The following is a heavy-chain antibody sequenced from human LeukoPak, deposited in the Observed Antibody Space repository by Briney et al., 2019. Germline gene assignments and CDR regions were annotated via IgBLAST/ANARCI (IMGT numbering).Heavy chain of an antibody. V-gene: IGHV4-39*01. CDR2: IYYSGST. CDR1: GGSISSSSYY. J-gene: IGHJ4*02. Sequence: KPSETLSLTCTVSGGSISSSSYYWGWIRRPPGKGLEWIGSIYYSGSTYYNPSLKSRVTISVDTSKNQFSLKLSSVTAADTAVYYCARHFGRRDWYYFDYWGQGTLVTVSS. D-gene: IGHD1-1*01. CDR3: ARHFGRRDWYYFDY.